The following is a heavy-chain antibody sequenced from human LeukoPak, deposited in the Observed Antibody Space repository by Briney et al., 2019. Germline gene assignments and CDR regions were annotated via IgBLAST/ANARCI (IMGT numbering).Heavy chain of an antibody. V-gene: IGHV3-21*01. D-gene: IGHD1-14*01. CDR3: ARVLGLVRATEPPGY. Sequence: PGRSLRLSCAASGFTFSSYSMNWVRQAPGKGLEWVSSISSSSSYIYYADSVKGRFTISRDNAKNSLYLQMNSLRAEDTAVYYCARVLGLVRATEPPGYWGQGTLVTVSS. J-gene: IGHJ4*02. CDR2: ISSSSSYI. CDR1: GFTFSSYS.